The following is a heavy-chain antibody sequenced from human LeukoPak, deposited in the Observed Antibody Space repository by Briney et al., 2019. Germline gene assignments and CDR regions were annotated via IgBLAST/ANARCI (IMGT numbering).Heavy chain of an antibody. CDR2: IYDSGST. D-gene: IGHD2-8*01. Sequence: PSETLSLTCTVSGGSISSGGYYWSWIRQHPGKGLEWIGYIYDSGSTYYNPSLKSRVTISVDTSKNQFSLKLSSVTAADTAVYYCARSGCTNGVCYRENNWFDPWGQGTLVTVSS. V-gene: IGHV4-31*03. J-gene: IGHJ5*02. CDR3: ARSGCTNGVCYRENNWFDP. CDR1: GGSISSGGYY.